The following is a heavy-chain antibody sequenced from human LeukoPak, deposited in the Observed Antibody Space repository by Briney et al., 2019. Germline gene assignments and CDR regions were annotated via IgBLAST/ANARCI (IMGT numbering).Heavy chain of an antibody. CDR1: GGTFSSYA. D-gene: IGHD3-3*01. CDR2: IIPIFGTA. CDR3: ARVSGPYEWFDP. J-gene: IGHJ5*02. V-gene: IGHV1-69*06. Sequence: GASVKVSCKASGGTFSSYAISWVRQAPGQGLEWMGGIIPIFGTANYAQKFQGRVTITADKSTSTAYMELSSLRSEDTAVYYCARVSGPYEWFDPWGQGTLVTVSS.